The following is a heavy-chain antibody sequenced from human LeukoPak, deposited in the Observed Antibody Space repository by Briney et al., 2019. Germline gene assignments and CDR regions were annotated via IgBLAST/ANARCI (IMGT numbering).Heavy chain of an antibody. Sequence: GRSLRLSCTASGFTFGDYAMSWFRQAPGKGLEWVSSISSSSSYIYYADSVKGRFTISRDNAKNSLYLQMNSLRAEDTAVYYCASQTVTTTYYYYYMDVWGKGTTVTVSS. D-gene: IGHD4-11*01. J-gene: IGHJ6*03. CDR3: ASQTVTTTYYYYYMDV. V-gene: IGHV3-21*01. CDR2: ISSSSSYI. CDR1: GFTFGDYA.